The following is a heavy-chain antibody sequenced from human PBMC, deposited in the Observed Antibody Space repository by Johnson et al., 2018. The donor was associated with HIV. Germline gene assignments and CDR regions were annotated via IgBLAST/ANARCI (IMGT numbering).Heavy chain of an antibody. J-gene: IGHJ3*02. CDR1: GFTFSYYG. V-gene: IGHV3-30*02. CDR2: IRYDGDNK. D-gene: IGHD6-13*01. CDR3: ARDLAYNSRWTGAFDI. Sequence: VQLVESGGGVVQPGGSLRLSCAAFGFTFSYYGMHWVRQAPGKGLEWVAFIRYDGDNKYYGDSVKGRFTISRDNSKDTLYLQMNGLRPEDTAVYYCARDLAYNSRWTGAFDIWGQGTMVTVSS.